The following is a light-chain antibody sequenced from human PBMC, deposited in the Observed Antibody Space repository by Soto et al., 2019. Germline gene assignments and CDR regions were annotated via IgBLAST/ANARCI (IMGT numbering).Light chain of an antibody. V-gene: IGKV3-20*01. CDR1: QTVGSDY. CDR3: QQYRTSTQT. J-gene: IGKJ1*01. Sequence: EIVLTQSPGTLSLSPGESATLSCRASQTVGSDYLAWYQQRPGQAPRRLIYGTSSRATGIPDRFSGSGSGTDFTLTISRLEPEDFAVYYCQQYRTSTQTFGQGTKVEIK. CDR2: GTS.